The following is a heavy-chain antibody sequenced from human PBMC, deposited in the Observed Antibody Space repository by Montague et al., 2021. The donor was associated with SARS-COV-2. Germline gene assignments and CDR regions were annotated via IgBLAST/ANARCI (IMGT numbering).Heavy chain of an antibody. V-gene: IGHV3-21*01. Sequence: SLSLSFSASGFTFSSHSMNWVRQAPGKGLEWVSSISSSSSSYIYYADSVKGRFTISRDNAKNSLYLQMNSLRAEDTAVYYCARDSRVIPGYGGQGTLVTVSS. J-gene: IGHJ4*02. CDR3: ARDSRVIPGY. CDR1: GFTFSSHS. CDR2: ISSSSSSYI. D-gene: IGHD2-2*01.